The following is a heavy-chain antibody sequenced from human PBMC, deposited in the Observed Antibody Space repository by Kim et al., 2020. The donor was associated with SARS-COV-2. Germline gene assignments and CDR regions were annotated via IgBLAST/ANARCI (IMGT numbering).Heavy chain of an antibody. Sequence: YYNPSLKSRFTISVDTSKNQFSLKLSSVTAADTAVYYCARHGGIRGAFDIWGQGTMVTGSS. CDR3: ARHGGIRGAFDI. D-gene: IGHD3-16*01. V-gene: IGHV4-30-2*03. J-gene: IGHJ3*02.